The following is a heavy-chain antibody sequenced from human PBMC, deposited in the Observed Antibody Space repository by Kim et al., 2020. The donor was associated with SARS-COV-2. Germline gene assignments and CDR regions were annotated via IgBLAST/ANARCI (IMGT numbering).Heavy chain of an antibody. V-gene: IGHV3-23*01. D-gene: IGHD2-15*01. J-gene: IGHJ5*02. Sequence: GRFTISRDNSKNTLYLQMNSLRAEDTAVYYCAKGSYCSGGSCYWGNWFDPWGQGTLVTVSS. CDR3: AKGSYCSGGSCYWGNWFDP.